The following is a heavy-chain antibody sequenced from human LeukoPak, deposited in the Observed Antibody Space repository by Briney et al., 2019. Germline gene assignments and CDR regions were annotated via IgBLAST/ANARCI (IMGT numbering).Heavy chain of an antibody. D-gene: IGHD4-23*01. CDR1: GGSISSYY. Sequence: SETLSLTCTVSGGSISSYYWSWIRQPPGKGLEWIGYIHYSGSTNYNPSLKSRVTISVDMSKNQFSLKVISVTGADTAVYYCARLKRMTTVVPPDFDYWGQGTLVVVSS. J-gene: IGHJ4*02. CDR2: IHYSGST. V-gene: IGHV4-59*12. CDR3: ARLKRMTTVVPPDFDY.